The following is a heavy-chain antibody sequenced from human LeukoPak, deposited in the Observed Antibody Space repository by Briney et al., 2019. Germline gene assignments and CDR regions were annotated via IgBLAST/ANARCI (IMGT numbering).Heavy chain of an antibody. J-gene: IGHJ4*02. CDR3: AKDLWASETVVGTSRLADY. V-gene: IGHV3-30*04. CDR1: GFTFSNYA. D-gene: IGHD6-19*01. CDR2: ISYDGSDE. Sequence: GGSLRLSCAASGFTFSNYAMHWVRQAPGKGLECVAVISYDGSDESYADSVKGRFTISRDNSKNTLYLQMNSLRAEDTAMYYCAKDLWASETVVGTSRLADYWGQGTLVTVSS.